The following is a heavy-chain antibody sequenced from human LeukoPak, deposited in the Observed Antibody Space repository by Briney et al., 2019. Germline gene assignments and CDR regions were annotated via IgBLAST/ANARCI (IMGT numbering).Heavy chain of an antibody. CDR1: GFTFSRYG. J-gene: IGHJ3*01. Sequence: GGSLRLSCAASGFTFSRYGMHWVRQAPGKGLEWVAVISYDGSNKYYVDSVKGRFTISRDNARNTLSLQMNSLTIEDTAVYYCVVVVEPPDSDGFDVWGQGTMITVSS. V-gene: IGHV3-30*03. D-gene: IGHD1-14*01. CDR3: VVVVEPPDSDGFDV. CDR2: ISYDGSNK.